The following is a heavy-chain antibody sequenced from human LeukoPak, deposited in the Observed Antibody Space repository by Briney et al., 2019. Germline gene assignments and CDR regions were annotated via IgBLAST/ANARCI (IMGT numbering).Heavy chain of an antibody. Sequence: GGSLRLSCAASGFTFSSYSMNWVRQAPGKGLEWVSAISGSGGSTYYADSVKGRFTISRDNSKNTLYLQMNSLRAEDTAVYYCAGSRDYDILTGYYTDDYWGQGTLVTVSS. CDR3: AGSRDYDILTGYYTDDY. CDR2: ISGSGGST. CDR1: GFTFSSYS. D-gene: IGHD3-9*01. J-gene: IGHJ4*02. V-gene: IGHV3-23*01.